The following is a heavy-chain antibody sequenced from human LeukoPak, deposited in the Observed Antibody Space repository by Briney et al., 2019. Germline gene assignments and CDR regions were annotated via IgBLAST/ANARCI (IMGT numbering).Heavy chain of an antibody. D-gene: IGHD3-22*01. Sequence: SETLSLTCTVSGGSVYTSAYYWGWIRQPPGKGLEWIGSRYHRGSTYYNPSLKSRVTISVDTSKNQFSLNLTSVTAADTAVYYCAQFDSGGYYSTYWGQGTLVTVSS. J-gene: IGHJ4*02. CDR2: RYHRGST. V-gene: IGHV4-39*07. CDR1: GGSVYTSAYY. CDR3: AQFDSGGYYSTY.